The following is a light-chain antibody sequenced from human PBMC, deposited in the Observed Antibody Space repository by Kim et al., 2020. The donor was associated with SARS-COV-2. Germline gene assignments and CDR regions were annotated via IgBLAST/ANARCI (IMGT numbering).Light chain of an antibody. J-gene: IGLJ1*01. Sequence: SSELTQDPAVSVALGQTVRITCQGESLRTYYATWYKQKPGQAPVLVIYGENNRPSGIPDRFSGSSSGNTASLTITGAQAEDEADYFCNSRDSSGNSYFFGTGTKVTVL. CDR1: SLRTYY. V-gene: IGLV3-19*01. CDR3: NSRDSSGNSYF. CDR2: GEN.